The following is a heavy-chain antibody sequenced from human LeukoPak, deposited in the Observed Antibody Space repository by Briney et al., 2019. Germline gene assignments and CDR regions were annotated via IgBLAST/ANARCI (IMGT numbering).Heavy chain of an antibody. CDR2: MKQDGSEQ. CDR1: GFTFSTYW. CDR3: ARERQNKDFWSGGDY. V-gene: IGHV3-7*01. Sequence: GGSLRLSCAASGFTFSTYWMSWVRQAPGKGLEWVANMKQDGSEQYYVDSVKGRFTISRDNAKNSLYLQMNTLRPEDTAVYYCARERQNKDFWSGGDYWGQGTLVTVSS. J-gene: IGHJ4*02. D-gene: IGHD3-3*01.